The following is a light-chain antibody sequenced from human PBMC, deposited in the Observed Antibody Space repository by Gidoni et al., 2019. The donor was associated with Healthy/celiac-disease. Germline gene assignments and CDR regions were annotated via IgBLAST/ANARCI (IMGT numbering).Light chain of an antibody. CDR3: QQYGSSPPWT. CDR1: QSVSSSY. CDR2: GAS. Sequence: DIVLTQSPGTLSLSPGERATLSCRASQSVSSSYLAWYQQKPGQAPRLLIYGASSRATGIPERFSGSGSGTDVTLTISRLEPEDFAVYYCQQYGSSPPWTFGQGTKVEIK. V-gene: IGKV3-20*01. J-gene: IGKJ1*01.